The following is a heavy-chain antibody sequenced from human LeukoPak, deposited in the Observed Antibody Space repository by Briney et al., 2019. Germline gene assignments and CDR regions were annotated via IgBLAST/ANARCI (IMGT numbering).Heavy chain of an antibody. CDR1: GFTFSSYA. CDR2: ISGSGGST. V-gene: IGHV3-23*01. CDR3: ARDLGYCSSTSCYTIGY. J-gene: IGHJ4*02. Sequence: GGSLRLSCAASGFTFSSYAMSWVRQAPGKGLEWVSAISGSGGSTYYADSVKGRFTISRDNSKNTLYLQMNGLRAEDTAVYYCARDLGYCSSTSCYTIGYWGQGTLVTVSS. D-gene: IGHD2-2*02.